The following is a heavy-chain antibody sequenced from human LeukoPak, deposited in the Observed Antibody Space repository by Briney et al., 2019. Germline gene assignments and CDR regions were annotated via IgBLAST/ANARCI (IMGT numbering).Heavy chain of an antibody. CDR1: GFTFSSYA. CDR3: ARGGIVGATYDAFDI. J-gene: IGHJ3*02. CDR2: ISSSGSTI. Sequence: GGSLRLSCAASGFTFSSYAMSWIRQAPGKGLEWVSYISSSGSTIYYADSVKGRFTISRDNAKNSLYLQMNSLRAEDTAVYYCARGGIVGATYDAFDIWGQGTMVTVSS. V-gene: IGHV3-48*01. D-gene: IGHD1-26*01.